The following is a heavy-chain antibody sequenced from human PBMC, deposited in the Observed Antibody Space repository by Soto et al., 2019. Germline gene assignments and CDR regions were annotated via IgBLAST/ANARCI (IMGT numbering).Heavy chain of an antibody. CDR1: GFIFSNFG. Sequence: PGGSLRLSCVASGFIFSNFGMHWVRQAPGKGLEWVAAISSDEKIKQYADSVRGRFAISRDNSKNTLYLQMTSLRAEDTAIYYCARGLRSVLDYWGQGTLVTVSS. CDR2: ISSDEKIK. CDR3: ARGLRSVLDY. J-gene: IGHJ4*02. D-gene: IGHD6-6*01. V-gene: IGHV3-33*01.